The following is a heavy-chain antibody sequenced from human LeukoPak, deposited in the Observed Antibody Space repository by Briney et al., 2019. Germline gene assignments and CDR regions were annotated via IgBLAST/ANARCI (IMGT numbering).Heavy chain of an antibody. CDR3: ARDGTYYYDSSAGFH. J-gene: IGHJ4*02. V-gene: IGHV3-66*01. D-gene: IGHD3-22*01. CDR2: IYSGGST. CDR1: GFTVSSNY. Sequence: GGSLRLSCAASGFTVSSNYMSWVRQAPGKGLEWVSVIYSGGSTYYAGSVKGRFTISRDNSKNTLYLQMNSLRAEDTAVYYCARDGTYYYDSSAGFHWGQGTLVTVSS.